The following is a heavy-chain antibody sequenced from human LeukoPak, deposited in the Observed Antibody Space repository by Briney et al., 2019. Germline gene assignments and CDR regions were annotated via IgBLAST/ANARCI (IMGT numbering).Heavy chain of an antibody. Sequence: SETLSLTCTVSGGSISSYYWSWIRQPPGKGLEWIGYIYYSGSTNYNPSLKSRVTISVDTSKNQFSLKLSSVTAADTAVYYCARGAVAEPSSFDYWGQGTLVTVSS. V-gene: IGHV4-59*01. CDR1: GGSISSYY. D-gene: IGHD6-19*01. CDR2: IYYSGST. J-gene: IGHJ4*02. CDR3: ARGAVAEPSSFDY.